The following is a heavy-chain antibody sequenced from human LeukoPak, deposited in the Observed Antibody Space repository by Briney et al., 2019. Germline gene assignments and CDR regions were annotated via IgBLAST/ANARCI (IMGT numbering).Heavy chain of an antibody. CDR3: ARDRVVAATDRNFDY. J-gene: IGHJ4*02. CDR2: IRGSGGST. V-gene: IGHV3-23*01. CDR1: GFTFCSYA. D-gene: IGHD2-15*01. Sequence: GRSLSPSCAVSGFTFCSYAMSCGGRAPGDGLEGGSAIRGSGGSTYYADSVNGRFTISRDNSKITLYLQMNSLRAEDTAVYYCARDRVVAATDRNFDYWGQGTLVTVSS.